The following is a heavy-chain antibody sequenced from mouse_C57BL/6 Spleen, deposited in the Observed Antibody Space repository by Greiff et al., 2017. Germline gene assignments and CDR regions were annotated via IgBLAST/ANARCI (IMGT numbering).Heavy chain of an antibody. V-gene: IGHV5-16*01. Sequence: EVMLVESEGGLVQPGSSMKLSCTASGFTFSDYYMAWVRQVPEKGLEWVATINYDGSSTYYLDSLKSRFIISRDNAKNILYLQMSSLKSEDTATYYCARGGFWDGPVGYAMDYWGQGTSVTVSS. CDR3: ARGGFWDGPVGYAMDY. J-gene: IGHJ4*01. D-gene: IGHD4-1*01. CDR2: INYDGSST. CDR1: GFTFSDYY.